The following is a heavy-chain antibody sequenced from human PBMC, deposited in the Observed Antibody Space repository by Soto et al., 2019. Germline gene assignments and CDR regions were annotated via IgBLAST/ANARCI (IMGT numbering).Heavy chain of an antibody. CDR3: ARPFLTVTTKAFDF. J-gene: IGHJ4*02. Sequence: GRSLRLSCAASGFTFSNYWMHWVRQAPGKGLVWVSHINNDGSSTNYADSVKGRFTISRDNAKNTLYLQMNSLGAEDTAVYYCARPFLTVTTKAFDFWGQGTLVTVSS. CDR1: GFTFSNYW. D-gene: IGHD4-17*01. CDR2: INNDGSST. V-gene: IGHV3-74*01.